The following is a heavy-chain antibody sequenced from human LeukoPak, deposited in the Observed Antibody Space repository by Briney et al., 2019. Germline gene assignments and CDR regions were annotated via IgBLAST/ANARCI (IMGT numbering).Heavy chain of an antibody. V-gene: IGHV4-39*01. CDR2: VHYSGST. CDR3: ARLFFVIDT. J-gene: IGHJ5*02. Sequence: SETLSFSCTVSGASISNSAYYWLWIRQPPGEGLECIGTVHYSGSTFYNPSLKSRVNISVDTSKNQFSLQLSSVTAADTAVYYCARLFFVIDTWGQGTLVTVSS. D-gene: IGHD3-3*01. CDR1: GASISNSAYY.